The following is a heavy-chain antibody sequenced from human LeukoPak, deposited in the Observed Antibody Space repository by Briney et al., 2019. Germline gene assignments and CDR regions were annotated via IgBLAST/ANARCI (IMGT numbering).Heavy chain of an antibody. J-gene: IGHJ4*02. CDR1: GFTFSSYA. CDR3: AKLARGVYDKTDY. CDR2: ISGSGDST. D-gene: IGHD6-13*01. V-gene: IGHV3-23*01. Sequence: PGGSLRLSCAASGFTFSSYAMSWVRQAPGKGLEWVSAISGSGDSTYYADSVKGRLTISRDNSEKTLNLQMNSLRAEDTAVYYCAKLARGVYDKTDYWGQGTLVTVSS.